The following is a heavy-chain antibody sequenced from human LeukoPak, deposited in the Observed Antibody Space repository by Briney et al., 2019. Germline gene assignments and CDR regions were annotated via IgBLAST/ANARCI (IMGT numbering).Heavy chain of an antibody. V-gene: IGHV1-46*01. CDR2: INPSGGST. J-gene: IGHJ3*02. Sequence: ASVKVSCKASGYTFTSYYMHWVRQAPGQGLEWMGIINPSGGSTSYAQKFQGRVTMTRDTSTSTVYMELSRLRSDDTAVYYCARTYYYDSSGYYPKAHDAFDIWGQGTMVTVSS. CDR1: GYTFTSYY. D-gene: IGHD3-22*01. CDR3: ARTYYYDSSGYYPKAHDAFDI.